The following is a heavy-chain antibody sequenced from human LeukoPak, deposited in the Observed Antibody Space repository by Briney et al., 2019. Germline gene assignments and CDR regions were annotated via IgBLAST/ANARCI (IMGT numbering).Heavy chain of an antibody. Sequence: PSQTXSXXXXXXXXXVSSNSAAWNWIRQSPSRGLEWLGRTYYRSKWYNDYAVSVKSRITINPDTPKNQFSLQLNSVTPEDTAVYYCARDQGPMAPEFDYWGQGTLVTVSS. J-gene: IGHJ4*02. D-gene: IGHD3-10*01. CDR1: XXXVSSNSAA. CDR2: TYYRSKWYN. CDR3: ARDQGPMAPEFDY. V-gene: IGHV6-1*01.